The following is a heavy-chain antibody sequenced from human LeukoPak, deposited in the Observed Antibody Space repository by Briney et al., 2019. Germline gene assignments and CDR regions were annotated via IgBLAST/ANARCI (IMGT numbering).Heavy chain of an antibody. Sequence: SQTLSLTCANSGDSVSSNSVTWNWIRQSPSRGHEWLGRTYYRSTWYNDYAVSVRGRITVNPDTSKNQFSLHLNSVTPEDTAVYYCARRLTQYDCFDPWGQGILVTVSS. CDR1: GDSVSSNSVT. CDR2: TYYRSTWYN. CDR3: ARRLTQYDCFDP. V-gene: IGHV6-1*01. J-gene: IGHJ5*02. D-gene: IGHD2-2*01.